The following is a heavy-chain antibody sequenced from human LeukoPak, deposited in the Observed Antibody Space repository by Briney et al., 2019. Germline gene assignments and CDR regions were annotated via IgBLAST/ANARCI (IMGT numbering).Heavy chain of an antibody. CDR1: GGSISSMRYY. CDR2: IYYSGST. D-gene: IGHD5-24*01. Sequence: PSETLSLTCTVSGGSISSMRYYWGWIRQPPGKGLEWIGSIYYSGSTYYNPSVKSRVTISPDTSKNQFSLKLSSVTAADTAVYYCARVEGLQGGDYFDYWGQGTLVTVSS. CDR3: ARVEGLQGGDYFDY. J-gene: IGHJ4*02. V-gene: IGHV4-39*07.